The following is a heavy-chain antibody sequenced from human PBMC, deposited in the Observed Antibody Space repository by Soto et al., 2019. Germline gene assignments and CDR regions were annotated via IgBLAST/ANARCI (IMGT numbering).Heavy chain of an antibody. CDR2: VSGSGGST. CDR1: GFTFSSYA. CDR3: AKGPRTRPGGPAAFNYDYYCIDY. J-gene: IGHJ6*03. D-gene: IGHD2-2*01. V-gene: IGHV3-23*01. Sequence: EVQLLESGGGLVQPGGSLRLSCAASGFTFSSYAMSWVRQAPGKGLEWVSAVSGSGGSTHYADSVKGRFTISRDNSKHTLYLQMNSLRADDTARDYCAKGPRTRPGGPAAFNYDYYCIDYWGKGTTVTVSS.